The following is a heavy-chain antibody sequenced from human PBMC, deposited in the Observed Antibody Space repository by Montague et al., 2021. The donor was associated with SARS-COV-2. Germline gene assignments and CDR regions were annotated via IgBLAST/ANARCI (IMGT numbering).Heavy chain of an antibody. CDR1: GYSIDSGGYF. CDR2: IYYSGST. V-gene: IGHV4-61*08. Sequence: SETLSLTCTVSGYSIDSGGYFWSWIRQPPGKGLEWIGYIYYSGSTNYNPSLKSRVTISVDTSKNQFSLKLSSVTAADTAVYYCARGFDYWGQGTLVTVSS. J-gene: IGHJ4*02. CDR3: ARGFDY.